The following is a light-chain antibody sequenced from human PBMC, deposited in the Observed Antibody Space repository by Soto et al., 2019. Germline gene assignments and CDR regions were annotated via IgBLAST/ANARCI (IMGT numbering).Light chain of an antibody. CDR2: EVY. Sequence: SVLTQPPSASGSPGQSVTISCTGTSSDVGGYNYVSWYQQYPGKAPKLIIYEVYKRPSGVPDRFSGSKSGNTAALTVSGLQAEDVADYCCSSYVGTNSYVFGTGTEVTVL. CDR3: SSYVGTNSYV. J-gene: IGLJ1*01. CDR1: SSDVGGYNY. V-gene: IGLV2-8*01.